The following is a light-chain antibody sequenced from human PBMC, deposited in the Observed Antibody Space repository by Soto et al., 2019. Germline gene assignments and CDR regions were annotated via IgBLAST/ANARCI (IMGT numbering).Light chain of an antibody. CDR3: SSHTNSYEV. CDR2: EVS. V-gene: IGLV2-14*01. CDR1: SSDVGGYNY. Sequence: TQPASVSGSPGQSITISCTGTSSDVGGYNYVSWYQQYPGKAPKLMIYEVSHRPSGVSDRFSGSKSGNTASLTISGLQAEDEADYYCSSHTNSYEVFGTGTKVTVL. J-gene: IGLJ1*01.